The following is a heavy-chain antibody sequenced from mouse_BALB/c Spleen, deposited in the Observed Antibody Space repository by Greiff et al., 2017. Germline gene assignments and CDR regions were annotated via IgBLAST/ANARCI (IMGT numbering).Heavy chain of an antibody. Sequence: EVKLVESGGGLVQPGGSLKLSCAASGFTFSSYGMSWVRQTPDKRLELVATINSNGGSTYYPDSVKGRFTISRDNAKNTLYLQMSSLKSEDTAMYYCARDGGSYYYGSYWYFDVWGAGTTVTVSS. CDR1: GFTFSSYG. D-gene: IGHD1-1*01. CDR2: INSNGGST. CDR3: ARDGGSYYYGSYWYFDV. V-gene: IGHV5-6-3*01. J-gene: IGHJ1*01.